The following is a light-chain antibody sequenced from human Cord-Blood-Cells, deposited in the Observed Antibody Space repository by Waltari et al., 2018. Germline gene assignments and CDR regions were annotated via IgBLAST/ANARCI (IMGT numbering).Light chain of an antibody. Sequence: EIVLPQSPATLSLSPGRGATLSCSASQSVSSYLAWYQQKPGQAPRLLIYYASNRATGIPARFSGSGSGTDFTLTISSLEPEDFAVYYCQQRSNWPPTFGGGTKVEIK. J-gene: IGKJ4*01. V-gene: IGKV3-11*01. CDR1: QSVSSY. CDR2: YAS. CDR3: QQRSNWPPT.